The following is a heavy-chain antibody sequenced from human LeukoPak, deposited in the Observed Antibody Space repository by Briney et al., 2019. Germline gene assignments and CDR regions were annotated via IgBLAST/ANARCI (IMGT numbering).Heavy chain of an antibody. CDR2: IIPIFGTA. CDR1: GGIFSSYA. D-gene: IGHD6-13*01. V-gene: IGHV1-69*13. Sequence: ASVKVSCKASGGIFSSYAISWVRQAPGQGLEWMGGIIPIFGTANYAQKFQGRVTITADESTSTAYMELSSLRSEDTAVYYCARDPEYSSSWYSPNWFDPWGQGTLVTVSS. J-gene: IGHJ5*02. CDR3: ARDPEYSSSWYSPNWFDP.